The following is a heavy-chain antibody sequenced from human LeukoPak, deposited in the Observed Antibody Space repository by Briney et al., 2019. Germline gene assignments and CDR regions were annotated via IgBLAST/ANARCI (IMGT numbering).Heavy chain of an antibody. J-gene: IGHJ4*02. CDR1: GFTLSDYY. D-gene: IGHD6-19*01. Sequence: GGSLRLSCAASGFTLSDYYMGWIRQAPGKGLEWVSYISSSGSTIYYADSVKGRFTISSDNAKNSLYLQMNSLRAEDTAVYYCARDWQWLVPSSAGYWGQGTLVTVSS. CDR3: ARDWQWLVPSSAGY. CDR2: ISSSGSTI. V-gene: IGHV3-11*01.